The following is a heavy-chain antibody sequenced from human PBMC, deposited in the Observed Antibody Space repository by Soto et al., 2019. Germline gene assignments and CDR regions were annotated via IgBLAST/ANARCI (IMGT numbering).Heavy chain of an antibody. CDR3: EISDDRGGRTTFPY. Sequence: GGSLRLSCAVSGFTFDDNAMHWVRQAPEKGLEWVSGINWKSDIGYADSVKGRFTISRDNAENSLYLQMNSLRAEDTALYYCEISDDRGGRTTFPYSGQGIRVNGSS. CDR2: INWKSDI. D-gene: IGHD3-16*01. CDR1: GFTFDDNA. V-gene: IGHV3-9*01. J-gene: IGHJ4*02.